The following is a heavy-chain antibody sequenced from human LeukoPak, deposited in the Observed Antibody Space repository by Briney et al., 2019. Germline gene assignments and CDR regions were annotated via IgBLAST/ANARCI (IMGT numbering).Heavy chain of an antibody. CDR1: GFTFSSCA. CDR2: IYTAGST. D-gene: IGHD6-25*01. Sequence: GVSLRLSCAASGFTFSSCAMSWVRQAPGKGLEWVSVIYTAGSTYNADSVKGRFTISRDKSKNTLYLQMNTLRAEDTAVYFCAGGNTWPGLSYWGQGTLLTVSS. J-gene: IGHJ4*02. V-gene: IGHV3-23*03. CDR3: AGGNTWPGLSY.